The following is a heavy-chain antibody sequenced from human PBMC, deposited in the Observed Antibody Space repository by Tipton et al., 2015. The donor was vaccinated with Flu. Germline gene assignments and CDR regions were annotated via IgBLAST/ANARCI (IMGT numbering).Heavy chain of an antibody. D-gene: IGHD3-3*01. CDR2: ISAYNGNT. Sequence: QLVQSGVEVRRPGASVKVSCKASGYTFTNYGISWVRQAPGQGLEWIGWISAYNGNTNYAQNFQGRVTMTTDTSTSTAHMDLRSLRVDDTAVYYCARDLPQGVVVLPPTANFDHWGQGTLVSVSS. J-gene: IGHJ4*02. V-gene: IGHV1-18*04. CDR3: ARDLPQGVVVLPPTANFDH. CDR1: GYTFTNYG.